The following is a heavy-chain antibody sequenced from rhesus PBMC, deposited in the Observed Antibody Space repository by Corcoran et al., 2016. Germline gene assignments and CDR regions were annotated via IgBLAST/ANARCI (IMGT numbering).Heavy chain of an antibody. D-gene: IGHD6-31*01. CDR1: GAPIDDYKY. V-gene: IGHV4-143*01. Sequence: QVQLQESGPALVQPSETLSLTCTVSGAPIDDYKYWSWIRQAPGKGLEWIGGVYGSSASTSYHPSLKSRLTFSKDPSTTQFSLKLNSVTAADTAVYYCARRYPYNSGWPDAFDFWGQGLWVTVSS. J-gene: IGHJ3*01. CDR3: ARRYPYNSGWPDAFDF. CDR2: VYGSSAST.